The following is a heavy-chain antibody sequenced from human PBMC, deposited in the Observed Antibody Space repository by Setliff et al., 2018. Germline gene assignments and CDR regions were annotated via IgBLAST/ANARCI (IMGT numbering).Heavy chain of an antibody. V-gene: IGHV4-61*08. CDR3: ARKGISALSGAFDM. Sequence: SETLSLTCTVSGGSISSGDYYWSWIRQPPGKGLEWIGHIYIGGSANYNPSLKSRVTMSIDTSKKQFSLKLSSVTAADTAVYYCARKGISALSGAFDMWGQGTMVTVSS. D-gene: IGHD2-15*01. CDR2: IYIGGSA. CDR1: GGSISSGDYY. J-gene: IGHJ3*02.